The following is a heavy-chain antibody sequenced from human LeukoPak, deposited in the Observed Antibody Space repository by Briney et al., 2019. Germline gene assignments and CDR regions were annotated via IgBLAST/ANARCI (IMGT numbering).Heavy chain of an antibody. Sequence: GESLKISCKASGYRFTNYWIGWVRQMPGKGLEWMTIIYPGDSETRYSPSFQGQVTISADKSIGTTYLQWSSLKASDTAMYYCARALRTGQGDYVPVLWGQGPWSPSPQ. D-gene: IGHD3-10*02. CDR3: ARALRTGQGDYVPVL. CDR2: IYPGDSET. V-gene: IGHV5-51*01. J-gene: IGHJ1*01. CDR1: GYRFTNYW.